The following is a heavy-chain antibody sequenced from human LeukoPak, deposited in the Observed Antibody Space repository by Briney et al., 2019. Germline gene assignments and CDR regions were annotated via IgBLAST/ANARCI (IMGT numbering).Heavy chain of an antibody. CDR2: IRSKTDGGTP. J-gene: IGHJ4*02. CDR3: TTGPYYFDY. CDR1: GFTFSNAW. Sequence: GGSLRLSCAASGFTFSNAWMNWVRQAPGKGLEWVGRIRSKTDGGTPDYPAPVKGRFTISRDDSKNTLYLQLSSLKTEDTAVYYCTTGPYYFDYWGQGTLVTVSS. V-gene: IGHV3-15*01.